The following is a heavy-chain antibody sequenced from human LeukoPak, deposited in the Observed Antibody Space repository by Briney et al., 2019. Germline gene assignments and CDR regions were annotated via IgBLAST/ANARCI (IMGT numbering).Heavy chain of an antibody. J-gene: IGHJ4*02. Sequence: GSLRLSCAASGFTFSSYWMSWVRQAPGKGLEWVANIKQDGSEKYYVDSVKGRFTISRDNAKNSLYLQMNSLRAEDTAVYYCARERRRYCSGGSCYFGGGIDYWGQGTLVTVSS. CDR3: ARERRRYCSGGSCYFGGGIDY. CDR1: GFTFSSYW. V-gene: IGHV3-7*01. CDR2: IKQDGSEK. D-gene: IGHD2-15*01.